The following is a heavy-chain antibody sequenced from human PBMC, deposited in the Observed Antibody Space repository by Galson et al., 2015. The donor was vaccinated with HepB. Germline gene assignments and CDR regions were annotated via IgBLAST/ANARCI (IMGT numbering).Heavy chain of an antibody. CDR3: ARDSAGEYYYGSGSYNDY. D-gene: IGHD3-10*01. CDR2: IIPILGIA. V-gene: IGHV1-69*04. Sequence: SVKVSCKASGGTFSSYAISWVRQAPGQGLEWMGRIIPILGIANYAQKFQGRVTITADKSTSTAYMELSSLRSEDTAVYYCARDSAGEYYYGSGSYNDYWGQGTLVTVSS. CDR1: GGTFSSYA. J-gene: IGHJ4*02.